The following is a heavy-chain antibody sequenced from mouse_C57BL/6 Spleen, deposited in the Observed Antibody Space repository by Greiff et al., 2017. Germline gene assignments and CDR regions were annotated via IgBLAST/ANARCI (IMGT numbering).Heavy chain of an antibody. CDR3: ARRGLPSFDY. Sequence: QVQLQQSGAELARPGASVKLSCKASGYTFTSYGISWVKQRTGQGLEWIGGIYPRSGNTYYNEKFKGKATLTADKSSSTAYMELRSLTSEDSAVYFCARRGLPSFDYWGQGTTLTVSS. CDR2: IYPRSGNT. D-gene: IGHD2-10*01. V-gene: IGHV1-81*01. CDR1: GYTFTSYG. J-gene: IGHJ2*01.